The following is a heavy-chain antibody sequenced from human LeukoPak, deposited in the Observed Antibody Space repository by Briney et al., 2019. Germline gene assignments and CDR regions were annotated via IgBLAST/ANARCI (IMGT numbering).Heavy chain of an antibody. Sequence: GASVKVSCKASGGTFSSYAISWVRPAPGQGLEWMGRIIPILGIANYAQKFQGRVTITADKSTSTAYMELSSLRSEDTAVYYCARDGGIQLWSDYGMDVWGQGTTVTVSS. CDR3: ARDGGIQLWSDYGMDV. CDR1: GGTFSSYA. D-gene: IGHD5-18*01. J-gene: IGHJ6*02. CDR2: IIPILGIA. V-gene: IGHV1-69*04.